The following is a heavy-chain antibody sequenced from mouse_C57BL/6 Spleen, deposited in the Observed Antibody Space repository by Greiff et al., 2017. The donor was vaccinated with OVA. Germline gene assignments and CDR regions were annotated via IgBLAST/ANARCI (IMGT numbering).Heavy chain of an antibody. Sequence: EVQLQESGPVLVKPGASVKMSCKASGYTFTDYYMNWVKQSHGKSLEWIGVINPYNGGTSYNQKFKGKATLTVDKSSSTAYMELNSLTSEDSAVYYCASGATEAWFAYWGQGTLVTVSA. J-gene: IGHJ3*01. CDR2: INPYNGGT. CDR3: ASGATEAWFAY. CDR1: GYTFTDYY. V-gene: IGHV1-19*01. D-gene: IGHD3-1*01.